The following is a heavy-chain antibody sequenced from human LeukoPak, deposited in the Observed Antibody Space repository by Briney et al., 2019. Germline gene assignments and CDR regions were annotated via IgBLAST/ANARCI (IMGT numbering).Heavy chain of an antibody. CDR3: ARASGSSWYERRLHAYYYYMDV. CDR2: IGYSGST. Sequence: SETLSLTCTVSGGSIISTTYYWGWIRQPPGEGLEWIGSIGYSGSTYYNPSLKSRVTISVDTSKNQFSLNLSSVTAADTAVYSCARASGSSWYERRLHAYYYYMDVWGKGTTDTVSS. J-gene: IGHJ6*03. V-gene: IGHV4-39*07. D-gene: IGHD6-13*01. CDR1: GGSIISTTYY.